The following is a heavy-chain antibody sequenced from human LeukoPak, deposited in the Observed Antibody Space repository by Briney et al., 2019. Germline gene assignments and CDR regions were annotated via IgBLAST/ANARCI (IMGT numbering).Heavy chain of an antibody. D-gene: IGHD6-19*01. CDR2: ISAYNGNT. CDR3: AREMARGWYRVWPY. V-gene: IGHV1-18*01. J-gene: IGHJ4*02. Sequence: ASVKVSFKASGYTFTSYGISWVRQAPGQGLAWMGLISAYNGNTNYAQKLQGRVTMTTDTSTSTAYMELRSLRSDDTAVYYCAREMARGWYRVWPYWGQGTLVTVSS. CDR1: GYTFTSYG.